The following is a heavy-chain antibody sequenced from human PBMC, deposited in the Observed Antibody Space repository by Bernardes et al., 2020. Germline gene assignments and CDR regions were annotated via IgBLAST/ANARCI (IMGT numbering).Heavy chain of an antibody. V-gene: IGHV3-11*01. Sequence: GGSLRLSCAASGFTFSDNYMSWIRQAPGKGLEWVSYIGTSGTNTYYADSVKGRFTISRDNARNSLYLQMNSLRAEDTAVYYCARSSHTVMITLWGQGTLVTVSS. D-gene: IGHD5-18*01. CDR3: ARSSHTVMITL. CDR2: IGTSGTNT. CDR1: GFTFSDNY. J-gene: IGHJ4*02.